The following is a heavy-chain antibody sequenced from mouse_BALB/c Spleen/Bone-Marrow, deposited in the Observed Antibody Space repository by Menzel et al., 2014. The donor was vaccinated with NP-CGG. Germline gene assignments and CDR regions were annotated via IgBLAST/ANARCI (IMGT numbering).Heavy chain of an antibody. D-gene: IGHD1-1*01. Sequence: VKLVESGPGLVAPSQRLSITCTVSGFSLTSYGVHWVRQPPGKGLEWLGVIWAGGRTNYNSALMSRLSISKDNSKSXVFLKMNSLQTDDTAMYYCARADYSASSAYYYAIDYWGQGTPVSVSS. V-gene: IGHV2-9*02. J-gene: IGHJ4*01. CDR2: IWAGGRT. CDR1: GFSLTSYG. CDR3: ARADYSASSAYYYAIDY.